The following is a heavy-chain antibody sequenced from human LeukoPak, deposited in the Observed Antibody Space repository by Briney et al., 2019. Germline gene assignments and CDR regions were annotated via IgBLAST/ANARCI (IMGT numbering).Heavy chain of an antibody. V-gene: IGHV3-7*01. Sequence: GGSLRLSCAAPGFSLSTYWVTWVRQAPGTGLEWVANINPGGTETYYVEPVKGRFTISRDNAKNLVYLQMNSLRAEDSAVYHCGRFGYVAGVDLWGQGTLVTVSS. D-gene: IGHD6-19*01. J-gene: IGHJ4*02. CDR1: GFSLSTYW. CDR3: GRFGYVAGVDL. CDR2: INPGGTET.